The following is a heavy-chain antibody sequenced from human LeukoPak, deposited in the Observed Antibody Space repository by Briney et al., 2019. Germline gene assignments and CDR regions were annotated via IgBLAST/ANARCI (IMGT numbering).Heavy chain of an antibody. J-gene: IGHJ6*03. Sequence: ASVKVSCKVSGYTLTELSMHWVRQAPGKGLEWMGGFDPEDGETIYAQKFQGRVTMAEDTSTDTAYMELSSLRSEDTAVYYCATWSTRGYYYYMDVWGKGTTVTVSS. V-gene: IGHV1-24*01. CDR2: FDPEDGET. CDR1: GYTLTELS. CDR3: ATWSTRGYYYYMDV.